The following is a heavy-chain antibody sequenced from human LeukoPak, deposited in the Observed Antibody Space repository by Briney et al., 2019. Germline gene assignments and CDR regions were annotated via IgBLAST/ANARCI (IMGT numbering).Heavy chain of an antibody. CDR3: ATTGITGTTSYFDY. CDR1: GYTLTELS. D-gene: IGHD1-7*01. CDR2: FDPEDGET. Sequence: ASVKVSCKVSGYTLTELSMHWVRQAPGKGLEWMGGFDPEDGETIYAQKFQGRVTMTEDTSTDTAYMELSSLRSEDTAVYYCATTGITGTTSYFDYWGQGTLATVSS. V-gene: IGHV1-24*01. J-gene: IGHJ4*02.